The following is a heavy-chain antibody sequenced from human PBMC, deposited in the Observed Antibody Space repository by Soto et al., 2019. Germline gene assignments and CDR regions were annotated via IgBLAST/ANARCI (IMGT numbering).Heavy chain of an antibody. D-gene: IGHD1-7*01. CDR1: GHRVSRDSGA. V-gene: IGHV6-1*01. J-gene: IGHJ4*02. Sequence: TIPLTRIVAGHRVSRDSGAWIWLRHSPSRGLEWLGRTYYRSQFYHDYAISVRGRISINPDTTRNQFSLQLNSVTPEDTAVYYCASNAWNFVTSRDFWGQGILVTVSS. CDR3: ASNAWNFVTSRDF. CDR2: TYYRSQFYH.